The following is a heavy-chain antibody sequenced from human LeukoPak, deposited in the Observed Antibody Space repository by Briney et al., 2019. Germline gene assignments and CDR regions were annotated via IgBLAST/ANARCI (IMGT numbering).Heavy chain of an antibody. Sequence: GGSLRLSCAASGSTFSSYSMNWVRQAPGKGLEWVSYISRTSATISYADSVKGRFTISRDIAKNSLYLQMNSLRDEDTAEYYCARDVDWAFDFWGRGTLVTVSS. CDR2: ISRTSATI. CDR3: ARDVDWAFDF. J-gene: IGHJ4*02. V-gene: IGHV3-48*02. D-gene: IGHD3-9*01. CDR1: GSTFSSYS.